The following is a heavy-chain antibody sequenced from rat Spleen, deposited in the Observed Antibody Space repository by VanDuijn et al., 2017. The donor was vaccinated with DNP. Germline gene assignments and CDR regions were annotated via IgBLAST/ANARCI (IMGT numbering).Heavy chain of an antibody. Sequence: EVQLVESGGGLVQPGRSLKLSCAGSGFTFSNYGMAWVRQAPKKGLEWVATINTSGGSTYYRDSVKGRFTISRDNAKSTLYLQMDSLRSEDTATYYCIQRTTYGWGQGVMVTVSS. V-gene: IGHV5S13*01. D-gene: IGHD1-11*01. CDR1: GFTFSNYG. J-gene: IGHJ2*01. CDR3: IQRTTYG. CDR2: INTSGGST.